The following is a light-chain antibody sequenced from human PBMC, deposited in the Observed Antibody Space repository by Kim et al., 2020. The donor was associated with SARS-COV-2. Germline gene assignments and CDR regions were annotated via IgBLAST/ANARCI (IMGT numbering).Light chain of an antibody. J-gene: IGKJ1*01. CDR2: GAS. V-gene: IGKV3-20*01. Sequence: SPGERATLSCRASQTVGSGYLAWYQQKPGQAPRLLIYGASSRATGIPARFSGSGSGTDFTLTIGRLEPEDFAVYYCQHYGSSARTFGQGTKVDIK. CDR3: QHYGSSART. CDR1: QTVGSGY.